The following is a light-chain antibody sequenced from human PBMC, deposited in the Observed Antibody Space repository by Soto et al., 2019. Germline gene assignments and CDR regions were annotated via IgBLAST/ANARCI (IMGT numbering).Light chain of an antibody. V-gene: IGKV1-9*01. CDR2: AAS. Sequence: DIQLTQSPSFLSASVGDRVTITCRASQGINSYLAWYQQKPGKAPKLLIYAASTLQSGVPSRFSGSGSGTEFTLTISSLQPEDFATYYCQQLNSYPFFGQGTKLEIK. J-gene: IGKJ2*01. CDR1: QGINSY. CDR3: QQLNSYPF.